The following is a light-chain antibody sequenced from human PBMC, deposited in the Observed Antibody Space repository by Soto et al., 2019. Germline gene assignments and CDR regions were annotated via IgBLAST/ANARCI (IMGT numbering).Light chain of an antibody. CDR3: SSYTSSTTVV. CDR2: EVT. CDR1: SGDVGTYNR. Sequence: QSVLTQPPSVSGSPGQSFTISCTGTSGDVGTYNRVSWYQQPPGTAPKLMIYEVTNRPSGVPDRFSGSKSGNTASLTISGLQAEDEADYYCSSYTSSTTVVFGGGTKVTVL. J-gene: IGLJ2*01. V-gene: IGLV2-18*02.